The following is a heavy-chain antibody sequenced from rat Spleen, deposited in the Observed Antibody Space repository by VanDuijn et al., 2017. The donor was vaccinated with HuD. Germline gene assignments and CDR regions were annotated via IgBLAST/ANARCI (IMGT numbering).Heavy chain of an antibody. V-gene: IGHV5-20*01. D-gene: IGHD1-9*01. J-gene: IGHJ2*01. CDR1: GFTFSDFD. Sequence: EVQLVESGGGLVQPGRSMKLSCAASGFTFSDFDMAWVRQAPTKGLEWVASINFDGSVTYYRDSVKGRFTFSRDNAKSTQYLQMDSLRSEDTATYYCATGRYHGYTSWYFDYWGQGVMVTVSS. CDR3: ATGRYHGYTSWYFDY. CDR2: INFDGSVT.